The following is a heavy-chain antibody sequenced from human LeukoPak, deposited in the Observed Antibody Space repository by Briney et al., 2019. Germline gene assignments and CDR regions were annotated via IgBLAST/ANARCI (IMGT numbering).Heavy chain of an antibody. CDR1: GFTFSAYA. Sequence: GGSLRLSCAASGFTFSAYAMTWVRQAPGKGLEWVSYISSSSSTIYYADSVKGRFTISRDNAKNSLYLQMNSLRAEDTAVYYCARDRGILTGYAPDDAFDIWGQGTMVTVSS. V-gene: IGHV3-48*01. CDR3: ARDRGILTGYAPDDAFDI. D-gene: IGHD3-9*01. J-gene: IGHJ3*02. CDR2: ISSSSSTI.